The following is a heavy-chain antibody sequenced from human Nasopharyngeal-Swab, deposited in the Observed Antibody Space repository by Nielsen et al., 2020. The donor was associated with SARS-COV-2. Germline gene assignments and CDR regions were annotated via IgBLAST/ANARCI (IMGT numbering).Heavy chain of an antibody. Sequence: GGSLRLSCAASGFTFSSYGMHWVRQAPGKGLEWVAVIWYDGSNKYYADSVKGRFTISRGNSKNTLYLQMNSLRAEDTAVYYCARDQGIVLMVYAGGMDVWGQGTTVTVSS. J-gene: IGHJ6*02. CDR1: GFTFSSYG. V-gene: IGHV3-33*01. D-gene: IGHD2-8*01. CDR2: IWYDGSNK. CDR3: ARDQGIVLMVYAGGMDV.